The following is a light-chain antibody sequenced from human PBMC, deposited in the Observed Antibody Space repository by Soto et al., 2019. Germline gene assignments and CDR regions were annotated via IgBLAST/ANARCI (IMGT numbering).Light chain of an antibody. V-gene: IGKV3-20*01. CDR1: QSISSSY. J-gene: IGKJ1*01. CDR3: QQYNSSPPT. CDR2: SAS. Sequence: DIMFTQSPGTLPLSPGEGARLSFRNSQSISSSYLAWYQQKPGQAPRLLFYSASSRATGIPDGFSGGGSGPDLPLTISSLQPEDFAVYYCQQYNSSPPTFGQGTKVAIK.